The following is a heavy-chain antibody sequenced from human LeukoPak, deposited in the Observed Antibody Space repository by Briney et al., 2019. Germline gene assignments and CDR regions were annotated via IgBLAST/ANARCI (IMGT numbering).Heavy chain of an antibody. D-gene: IGHD4-17*01. J-gene: IGHJ4*02. CDR3: AKMDYGDYSIAFDY. CDR2: ISGSGGTT. V-gene: IGHV3-23*01. Sequence: SGGSLRLSCAASGFTFSSYGMSWVRQAPGKGLEWVSAISGSGGTTYYADSVKGRFTISRDNAKNSLYLQMNSLRAEDTAVYYCAKMDYGDYSIAFDYWGRGTLVTVSS. CDR1: GFTFSSYG.